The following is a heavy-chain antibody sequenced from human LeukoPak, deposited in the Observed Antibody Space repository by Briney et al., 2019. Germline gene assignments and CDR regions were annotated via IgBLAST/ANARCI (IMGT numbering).Heavy chain of an antibody. J-gene: IGHJ6*03. CDR1: GFTFDDYA. V-gene: IGHV3-9*01. CDR3: VREFWSGPRGDYYYYMDV. Sequence: PGRSLRLSCAASGFTFDDYAMHWVRQAPGKGLEWVSGISWNSGSIGYADSVKGRFTISRDNAKNSLYLQMNSLRAEDTALYYCVREFWSGPRGDYYYYMDVWGKGTTVTVSS. D-gene: IGHD3-3*01. CDR2: ISWNSGSI.